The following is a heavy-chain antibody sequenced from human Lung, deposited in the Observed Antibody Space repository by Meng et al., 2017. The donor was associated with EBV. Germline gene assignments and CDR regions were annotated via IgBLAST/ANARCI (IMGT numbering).Heavy chain of an antibody. V-gene: IGHV3-43*01. D-gene: IGHD6-19*01. J-gene: IGHJ4*02. CDR1: GFTFDDYT. Sequence: QLLDSGGVLVQPGGSLRLSCAASGFTFDDYTMHWVRQAPGKGLEWVSLITWDGGSTFYADSLQGRFTISRDNSKNSLYLQISSLRTDDTALYFCAKDKSSDAVGAFDYWGQGTLVTVSS. CDR2: ITWDGGST. CDR3: AKDKSSDAVGAFDY.